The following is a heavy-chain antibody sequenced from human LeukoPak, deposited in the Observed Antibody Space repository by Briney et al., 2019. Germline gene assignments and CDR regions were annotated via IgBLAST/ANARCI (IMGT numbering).Heavy chain of an antibody. CDR1: GGSFSGYY. CDR2: IDHSGST. D-gene: IGHD3-10*01. J-gene: IGHJ5*02. V-gene: IGHV4-34*01. Sequence: SETLSLTCAVYGGSFSGYYWGWIRQSPGKGLEWIGEIDHSGSTNYNPSLKSRVTISVDTSKNQFSLKLSSVTAADTAVYYCARHSRSRVRGVIIPPDNWFDPWGQGTLVTVSS. CDR3: ARHSRSRVRGVIIPPDNWFDP.